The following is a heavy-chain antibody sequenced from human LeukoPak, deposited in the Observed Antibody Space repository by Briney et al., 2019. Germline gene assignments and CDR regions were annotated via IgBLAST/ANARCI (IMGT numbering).Heavy chain of an antibody. D-gene: IGHD2-21*01. CDR1: GGSISSSSYY. CDR3: ARHKKFVVSGDGTLDP. V-gene: IGHV4-39*01. J-gene: IGHJ5*02. CDR2: IYYSGST. Sequence: SETLSLTCTVSGGSISSSSYYWGWIRQPPGKGLEWIGSIYYSGSTYYNPSLKSRVTISVDTSKNQFSLKLSSVTAADTAVYYCARHKKFVVSGDGTLDPWGQGTLVTVSS.